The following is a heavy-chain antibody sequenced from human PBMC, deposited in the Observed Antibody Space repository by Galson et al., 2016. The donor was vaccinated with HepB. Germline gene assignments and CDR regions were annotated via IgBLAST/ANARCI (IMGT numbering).Heavy chain of an antibody. CDR3: ARENRLEAYDN. D-gene: IGHD1-1*01. J-gene: IGHJ4*02. CDR1: GFAFHDYS. Sequence: SLRLSCASSGFAFHDYSMHWVRQAPGKGLEWVSLISWDGGTIYYGDSVKGRFTISRDNSKNSLYLQMNSLRTEDTAWYYCARENRLEAYDNWGQGTLVTVSS. CDR2: ISWDGGTI. V-gene: IGHV3-43*01.